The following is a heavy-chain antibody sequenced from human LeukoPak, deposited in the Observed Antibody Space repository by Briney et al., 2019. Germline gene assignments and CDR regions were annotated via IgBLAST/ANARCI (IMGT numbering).Heavy chain of an antibody. J-gene: IGHJ4*02. CDR1: GGSISSYY. Sequence: SSETLSLTCTVSGGSISSYYWSRIRQPPGKGLEWIGYIYYSGSTNYNPSLKSRVTISVDTSKNQFSLKLSSVTAADTAVYYCARETIAAAVDYWGQGTLVTVSS. CDR3: ARETIAAAVDY. D-gene: IGHD6-13*01. V-gene: IGHV4-59*01. CDR2: IYYSGST.